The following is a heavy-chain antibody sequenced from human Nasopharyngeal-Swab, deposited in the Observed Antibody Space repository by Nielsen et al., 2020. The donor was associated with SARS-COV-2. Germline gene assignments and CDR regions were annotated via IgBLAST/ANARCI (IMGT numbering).Heavy chain of an antibody. CDR1: GGSISSSSYY. CDR2: IYYSGST. D-gene: IGHD4-17*01. V-gene: IGHV4-39*07. CDR3: ARDVYGDYYYYMDV. Sequence: SETLSLTCTVSGGSISSSSYYWGWIRQPPGKGLEWIGSIYYSGSTYYNPSLKSRVTMSVDTSKNQFSLKLSSVTAADTAVYYCARDVYGDYYYYMDVWGKGTTVTVSS. J-gene: IGHJ6*03.